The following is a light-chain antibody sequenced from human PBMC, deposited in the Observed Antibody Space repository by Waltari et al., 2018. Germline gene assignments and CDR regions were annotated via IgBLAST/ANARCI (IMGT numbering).Light chain of an antibody. CDR1: SSDVGWYNL. CDR2: EVS. CDR3: CSYAGSDTFVV. V-gene: IGLV2-23*02. Sequence: QSALTQPASVSGSPGQSITLHCTGTSSDVGWYNLVSWYQQHPDKPPKLLIYEVSNRPSGVSDRFSGSKSGNTASLTISGLQAEDEADYYCCSYAGSDTFVVLGGGTKLTVL. J-gene: IGLJ2*01.